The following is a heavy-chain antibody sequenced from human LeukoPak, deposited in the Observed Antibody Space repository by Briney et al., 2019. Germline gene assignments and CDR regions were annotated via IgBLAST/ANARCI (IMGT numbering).Heavy chain of an antibody. Sequence: ASVKVSCKASGYTFTGYYMHWVRQAPGQWLEWMGWINPNSGGTNYAQKFQGRVTMTRDTSISTAYMELSRLRSDDTAVYYCARARMTGTQRGFDYWGQGTLVTVSS. J-gene: IGHJ4*02. CDR2: INPNSGGT. D-gene: IGHD1-7*01. V-gene: IGHV1-2*02. CDR3: ARARMTGTQRGFDY. CDR1: GYTFTGYY.